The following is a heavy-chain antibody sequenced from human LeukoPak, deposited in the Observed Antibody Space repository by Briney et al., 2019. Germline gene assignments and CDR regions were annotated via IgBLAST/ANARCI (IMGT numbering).Heavy chain of an antibody. J-gene: IGHJ4*02. D-gene: IGHD5-18*01. CDR2: INSDGSSI. V-gene: IGHV3-74*01. CDR3: ARDLQLWTTRDTRGGARVGY. Sequence: GGSLRLSCTASGFIFSGSWMAWIRQAPGKGLEWVSRINSDGSSISYADSVKGRFTISRDNAKNTLYLQMNSLRAEDTAVYYCARDLQLWTTRDTRGGARVGYWGQGTLVTVSS. CDR1: GFIFSGSW.